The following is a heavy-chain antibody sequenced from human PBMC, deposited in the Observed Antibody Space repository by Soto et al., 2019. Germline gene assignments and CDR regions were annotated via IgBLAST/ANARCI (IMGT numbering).Heavy chain of an antibody. CDR1: GGSISSGGYY. V-gene: IGHV4-31*03. CDR3: ARLLWFGEWYFDY. J-gene: IGHJ4*02. CDR2: IYYSGST. D-gene: IGHD3-10*01. Sequence: TLSLTCTVSGGSISSGGYYWSWIRQHPGKGLEWIGYIYYSGSTYYNPSLKSRVTISVDTSKNQFSLKLSSVTAADTAVYYCARLLWFGEWYFDYWGQGTLVTVSS.